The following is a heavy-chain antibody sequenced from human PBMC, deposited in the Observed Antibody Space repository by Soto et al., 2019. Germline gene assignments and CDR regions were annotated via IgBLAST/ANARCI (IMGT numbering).Heavy chain of an antibody. CDR3: ARDRSADRFVQYFQH. D-gene: IGHD6-19*01. CDR2: ISSGSDSI. Sequence: GGSLRLSCAASGFIFTSYSMVWVRLAPGKGLEWVASISSGSDSIFYADSVKGRFTVSRDNAKKSLFLQMNNLRAEDTAVYFCARDRSADRFVQYFQHWGQGTQVTVSS. CDR1: GFIFTSYS. J-gene: IGHJ1*01. V-gene: IGHV3-21*01.